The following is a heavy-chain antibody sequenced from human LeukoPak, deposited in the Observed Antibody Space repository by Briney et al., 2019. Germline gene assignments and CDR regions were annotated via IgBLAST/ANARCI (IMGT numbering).Heavy chain of an antibody. Sequence: GGSLRLSCAASGFTFRIYAMSWVRQAPGKGLEWVSGIRGSGGSTYYADSVKGRFTISRDNSKNTLYLQMNSLRAEDTAVYYCAKDSYSSSLDYWGQGTLVTVSS. V-gene: IGHV3-23*01. CDR3: AKDSYSSSLDY. CDR2: IRGSGGST. D-gene: IGHD6-6*01. J-gene: IGHJ4*02. CDR1: GFTFRIYA.